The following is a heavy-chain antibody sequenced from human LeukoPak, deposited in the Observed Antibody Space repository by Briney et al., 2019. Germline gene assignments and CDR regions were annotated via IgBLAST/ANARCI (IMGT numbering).Heavy chain of an antibody. CDR3: ASMMVREKNWFDP. V-gene: IGHV3-7*03. J-gene: IGHJ5*02. D-gene: IGHD3-10*01. CDR2: IKQDGSEK. CDR1: GFTFSSYW. Sequence: GGSLRLSCAASGFTFSSYWMSWVRQAPGKGLEWVANIKQDGSEKYYVDSVKGRFTISRDNAKNSLYLQMNSLRSEDTAVYYCASMMVREKNWFDPWGQGTLVTVSS.